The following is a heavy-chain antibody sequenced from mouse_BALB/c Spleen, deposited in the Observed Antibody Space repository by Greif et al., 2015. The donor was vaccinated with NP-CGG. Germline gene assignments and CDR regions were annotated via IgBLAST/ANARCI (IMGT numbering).Heavy chain of an antibody. CDR1: GYAFSSSW. D-gene: IGHD1-1*01. CDR2: IYPGDGDT. Sequence: QVQLQQSGPELVKPGASVKISCKASGYAFSSSWMNWVKQRPGQGLEWIGRIYPGDGDTNYNGKFKGKATLTADKSSSTAYMQLSSLTSVDSAVYFCARRDGSRYYYAMDYWGQGTSVTVSS. V-gene: IGHV1-82*01. CDR3: ARRDGSRYYYAMDY. J-gene: IGHJ4*01.